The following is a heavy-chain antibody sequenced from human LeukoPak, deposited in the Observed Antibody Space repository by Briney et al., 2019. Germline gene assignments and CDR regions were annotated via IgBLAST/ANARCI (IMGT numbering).Heavy chain of an antibody. CDR3: AKPASYYGSGIY. D-gene: IGHD3-10*01. Sequence: GGSLRLSCAASGFTFSTYGMHWVRQAPGKGLEWVSGITGDATSTYYADSVKGRFTISRDNSKNTLSLQMNSLRAEDTAVYYCAKPASYYGSGIYWGQGTLVTVSS. CDR2: ITGDATST. J-gene: IGHJ4*02. CDR1: GFTFSTYG. V-gene: IGHV3-23*01.